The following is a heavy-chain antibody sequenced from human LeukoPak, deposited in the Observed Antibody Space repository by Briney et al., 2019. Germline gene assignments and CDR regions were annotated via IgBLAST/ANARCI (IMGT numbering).Heavy chain of an antibody. CDR2: IYYSGST. V-gene: IGHV4-59*08. CDR3: ARGGDAFDL. Sequence: PSETLSLTCTVSGGSISSYYWSWIRQPPGKGLEWIGYIYYSGSTNYNPSLKSRVTISVDTSKDQFSLKLSSVTAADTAVYYCARGGDAFDLWGRGTMVTVSS. J-gene: IGHJ3*01. CDR1: GGSISSYY.